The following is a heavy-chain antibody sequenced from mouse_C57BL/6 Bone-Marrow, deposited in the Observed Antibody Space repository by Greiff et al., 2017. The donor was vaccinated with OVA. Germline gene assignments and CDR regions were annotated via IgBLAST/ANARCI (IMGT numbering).Heavy chain of an antibody. J-gene: IGHJ4*01. D-gene: IGHD1-1*01. Sequence: QVQLQQSGAELVRPGTSVKMSCKASGYPFTNYWLGCAKQRPGHGLAWIGDIYPGGGYTNYNEKFKGKATLTADKSSSTAYMQFSSLTSEDSAIYYCARSDYYGLYAMDYWGQGTSVTVSS. CDR3: ARSDYYGLYAMDY. CDR1: GYPFTNYW. CDR2: IYPGGGYT. V-gene: IGHV1-63*01.